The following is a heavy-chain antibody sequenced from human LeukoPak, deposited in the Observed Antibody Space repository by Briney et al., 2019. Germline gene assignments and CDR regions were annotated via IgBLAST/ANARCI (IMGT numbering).Heavy chain of an antibody. CDR1: GGTFSSFA. CDR3: AGVLRYFDWLSRDYYYYGMDV. CDR2: IIPIFGTA. V-gene: IGHV1-69*13. Sequence: SVKVSCKASGGTFSSFAISWVRQAPGQGLEWMGGIIPIFGTANYAQKFQGRVTITADESTSTAYMELSSLRSEDTAVYYCAGVLRYFDWLSRDYYYYGMDVWGQGTTVTVSS. J-gene: IGHJ6*02. D-gene: IGHD3-9*01.